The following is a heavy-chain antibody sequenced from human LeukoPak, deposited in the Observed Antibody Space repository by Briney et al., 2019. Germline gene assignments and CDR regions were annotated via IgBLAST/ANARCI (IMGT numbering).Heavy chain of an antibody. J-gene: IGHJ5*02. D-gene: IGHD2-8*01. Sequence: PGESLKISCKGSGYSFRSYWITWVRQMPGKGLEWVGRIDPSDSYTNYSPSFEGHVTISADKSISTAYLQWSSLKASDTAMYSCARLHPTYCTSGLCYWFDPWGQGTLVTVSS. V-gene: IGHV5-10-1*01. CDR2: IDPSDSYT. CDR1: GYSFRSYW. CDR3: ARLHPTYCTSGLCYWFDP.